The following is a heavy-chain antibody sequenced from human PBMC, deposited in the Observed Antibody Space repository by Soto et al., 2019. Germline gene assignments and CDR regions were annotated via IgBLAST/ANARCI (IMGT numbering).Heavy chain of an antibody. V-gene: IGHV3-30*18. CDR3: AKVYAQHDILTGYYDY. CDR1: GFTFSSYG. CDR2: ISYDGSNK. Sequence: QVQLVESGGGVVQPGRSLRLSCAASGFTFSSYGMHWVRQAPGKGLEWVAVISYDGSNKYYADSVKGRFTISRDNSKNTLYLQMTSLRAEDTAVYYCAKVYAQHDILTGYYDYWGQGTLVTVSS. D-gene: IGHD3-9*01. J-gene: IGHJ4*02.